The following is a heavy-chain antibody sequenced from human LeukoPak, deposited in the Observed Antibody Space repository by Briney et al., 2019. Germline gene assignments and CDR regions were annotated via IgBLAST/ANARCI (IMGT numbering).Heavy chain of an antibody. D-gene: IGHD3-22*01. Sequence: SETLSLTCTVSGGSISSYYWSWIRQPAGKGLEWIGRIYTSGSTNYNPSLKSRVTMSVDTSKNQFSLKLSSVTAADTAVYYCARDRYYYDSSGYYLFDYWGQGTLVTVSS. CDR1: GGSISSYY. J-gene: IGHJ4*02. CDR2: IYTSGST. V-gene: IGHV4-4*07. CDR3: ARDRYYYDSSGYYLFDY.